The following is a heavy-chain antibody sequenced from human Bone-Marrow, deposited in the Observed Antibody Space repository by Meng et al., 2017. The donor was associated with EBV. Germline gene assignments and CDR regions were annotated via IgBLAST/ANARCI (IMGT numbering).Heavy chain of an antibody. CDR3: ARESSGYSSGFDH. J-gene: IGHJ4*02. V-gene: IGHV4-39*02. D-gene: IGHD6-19*01. CDR2: LYYTGNT. Sequence: QVWLPESGPGLVKPSGTLSLTCAVYGGSISSSSYYWGWIRQPPGKGLEWIGSLYYTGNTYYNPSLKSRVTIFVDTSKTQFSLKLNSVTAADTAVYYCARESSGYSSGFDHWGQGTLVTVSS. CDR1: GGSISSSSYY.